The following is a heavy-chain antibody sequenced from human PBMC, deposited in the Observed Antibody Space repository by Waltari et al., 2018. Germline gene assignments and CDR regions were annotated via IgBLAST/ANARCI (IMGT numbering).Heavy chain of an antibody. V-gene: IGHV3-23*01. D-gene: IGHD4-4*01. CDR3: AKERGALYSNYHFAY. Sequence: EVQLLESGGGLVQPGGSLRLSCAASGFTFSKYAMSWVRQAPGKGLEWVSAMSGSSGTTHYADSVKGRFTISRDNSKNTLYLQVNGLRAEDTAVYYCAKERGALYSNYHFAYWGQGILVTVSS. CDR1: GFTFSKYA. CDR2: MSGSSGTT. J-gene: IGHJ4*02.